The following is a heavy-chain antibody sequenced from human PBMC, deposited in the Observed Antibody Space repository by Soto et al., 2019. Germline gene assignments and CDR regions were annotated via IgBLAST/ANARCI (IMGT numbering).Heavy chain of an antibody. J-gene: IGHJ5*01. CDR3: ARYGTRGDW. V-gene: IGHV3-48*03. Sequence: GGSLTLSCQASGFNFVMYEMHFFRKAPGKWLEWVSYISSSGLTTYYADFAEGRFTISRDNAKDSLYLHLNRLRVGDTAVYYCARYGTRGDWWGLGTQVTVSS. CDR1: GFNFVMYE. CDR2: ISSSGLTT. D-gene: IGHD3-10*01.